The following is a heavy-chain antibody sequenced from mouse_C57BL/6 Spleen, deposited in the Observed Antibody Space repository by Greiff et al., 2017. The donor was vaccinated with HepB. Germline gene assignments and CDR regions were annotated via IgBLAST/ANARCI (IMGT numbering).Heavy chain of an antibody. CDR1: GYTFTSYW. CDR2: IDPSDSYT. J-gene: IGHJ2*01. V-gene: IGHV1-50*01. CDR3: ARYGYGSGYFDY. D-gene: IGHD1-1*01. Sequence: QVQLQQPGAELVKPGASVKLSCKASGYTFTSYWMQWVKQRPGQGLEWIGEIDPSDSYTNYNQKFKGKATLTVDTSSSTAYMQLSSLTSEDSAVYYCARYGYGSGYFDYWGQSTTLTVSS.